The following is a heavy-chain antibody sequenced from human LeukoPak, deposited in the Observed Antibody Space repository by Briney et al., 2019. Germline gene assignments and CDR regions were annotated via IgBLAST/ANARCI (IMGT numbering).Heavy chain of an antibody. CDR2: IYTSGST. V-gene: IGHV4-4*07. CDR3: ARASYSSSWYGDDAFDI. J-gene: IGHJ3*02. CDR1: GGSISSYY. Sequence: PSETLSLTCTVSGGSISSYYGSWIRQPAGKGLEWIGRIYTSGSTNYNPSLKSRVTMSVDTSKNQFSLKLSSVTAADTAVYYCARASYSSSWYGDDAFDIWGQGTMVTVSS. D-gene: IGHD6-13*01.